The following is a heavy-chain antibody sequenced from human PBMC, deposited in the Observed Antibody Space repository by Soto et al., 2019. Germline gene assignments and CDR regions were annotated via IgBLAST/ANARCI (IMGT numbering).Heavy chain of an antibody. CDR2: INSVHGHT. J-gene: IGHJ4*02. Sequence: QVQLVQSGAEVKEPGASVKVSCKASGYTFTHYAINWVRQAPGQRLEWMGWINSVHGHTNYSQTFQGRLTITRDTSASTAYMELSTLTSSDTTVYYCARRAYSGPYNGYFGFWGQGTLGTGAS. D-gene: IGHD1-26*01. CDR3: ARRAYSGPYNGYFGF. V-gene: IGHV1-3*01. CDR1: GYTFTHYA.